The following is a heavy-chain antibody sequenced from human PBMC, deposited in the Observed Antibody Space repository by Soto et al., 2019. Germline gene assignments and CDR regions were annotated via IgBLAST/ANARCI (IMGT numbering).Heavy chain of an antibody. CDR1: GYSISSGYH. Sequence: PSETLSLTCDASGYSISSGYHWGWNRQPPGKGLEWIGSIYHSGTSYYNPSLMSRVSISVDTSKNQFSLKVTSVTAADTAVYYCAREAYDRADYWGQGTQVTVSS. CDR2: IYHSGTS. V-gene: IGHV4-38-2*02. CDR3: AREAYDRADY. D-gene: IGHD3-10*02. J-gene: IGHJ4*02.